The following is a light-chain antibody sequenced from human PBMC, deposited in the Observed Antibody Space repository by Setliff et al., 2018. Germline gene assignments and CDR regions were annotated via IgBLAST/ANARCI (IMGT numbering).Light chain of an antibody. CDR2: EVN. CDR3: CSYTGSSYV. J-gene: IGLJ1*01. CDR1: SSDVGSYSL. Sequence: LAQPASVSGSPGQSITISCTGTSSDVGSYSLVSWYQQRPGKAPKLMIYEVNKRPSGVFNRFSGSKSGNTASLTVSGLQAEDEADYYCCSYTGSSYVFGSGTKV. V-gene: IGLV2-23*02.